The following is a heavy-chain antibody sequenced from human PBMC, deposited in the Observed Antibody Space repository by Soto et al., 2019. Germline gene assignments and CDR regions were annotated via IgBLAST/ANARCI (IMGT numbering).Heavy chain of an antibody. V-gene: IGHV4-31*03. CDR2: IYYSGST. Sequence: PSETLSLTCTVSGGSISSGGYYWSWIRQHPGKGLEWIGYIYYSGSTYYNPSLKSRVTISVDTSKNQFSLKLSSVTAADTAVYYCARGGESLYPAPRDWFDPWGQGTLVTAPQ. CDR3: ARGGESLYPAPRDWFDP. CDR1: GGSISSGGYY. D-gene: IGHD2-2*02. J-gene: IGHJ5*02.